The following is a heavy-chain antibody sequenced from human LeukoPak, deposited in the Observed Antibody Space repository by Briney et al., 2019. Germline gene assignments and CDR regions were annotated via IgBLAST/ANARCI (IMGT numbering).Heavy chain of an antibody. CDR3: ARDTSTGWFDP. V-gene: IGHV4-31*03. CDR1: GGSISSGGHY. J-gene: IGHJ5*02. Sequence: ASETLSLTCSVSGGSISSGGHYWSWIRQHPGKGLEWIGYIYYSGSTYYNPSLKSRVTISVDTSKNQFSLKLSSVTAADTAVYYCARDTSTGWFDPWGQGTLVTVSS. D-gene: IGHD1-1*01. CDR2: IYYSGST.